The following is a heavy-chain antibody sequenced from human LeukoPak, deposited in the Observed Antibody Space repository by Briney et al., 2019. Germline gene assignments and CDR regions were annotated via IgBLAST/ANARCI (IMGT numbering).Heavy chain of an antibody. CDR2: ISGSGGST. CDR1: GFTFSSYA. D-gene: IGHD3-9*01. J-gene: IGHJ3*02. V-gene: IGHV3-23*01. CDR3: AKAYYDILTGHYAPDAFDI. Sequence: GASLRLSCAASGFTFSSYAMSWVRQAPGKGLEWVSAISGSGGSTYYADSVKGRFTISRDNSKNTLYLQMNSLRAEDTAVYYCAKAYYDILTGHYAPDAFDIWGQGTMVTVSS.